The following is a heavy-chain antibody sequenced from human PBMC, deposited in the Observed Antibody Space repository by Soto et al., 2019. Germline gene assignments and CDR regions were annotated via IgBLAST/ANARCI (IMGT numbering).Heavy chain of an antibody. CDR3: VRGNNWSYEY. Sequence: GGSLRLSCAASGFIFSSHWMHWVRQAPGKGLVWVSHIGSDGSNMRDADSVQGRFTISRDNARNTLYLQMNSLRDEDTAVYYCVRGNNWSYEYWGEGVLVTVS. CDR1: GFIFSSHW. D-gene: IGHD1-1*01. CDR2: IGSDGSNM. J-gene: IGHJ4*02. V-gene: IGHV3-74*01.